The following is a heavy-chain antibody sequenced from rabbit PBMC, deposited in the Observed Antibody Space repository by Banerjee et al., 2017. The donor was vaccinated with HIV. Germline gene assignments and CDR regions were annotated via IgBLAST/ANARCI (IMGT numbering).Heavy chain of an antibody. CDR2: IGIGSGGNT. V-gene: IGHV1S40*01. D-gene: IGHD4-2*01. CDR3: ARSAYGGGAGDGLNL. CDR1: GIDFNSKYY. Sequence: QSFEESGGGLVQPEGSLTLTCTASGIDFNSKYYMWWVRQAPGKGLEWIACIGIGSGGNTYYASWAKGRFTISKTSSTTVTLQMTSLTAADTATYFCARSAYGGGAGDGLNLWGPGTLVTDS. J-gene: IGHJ4*01.